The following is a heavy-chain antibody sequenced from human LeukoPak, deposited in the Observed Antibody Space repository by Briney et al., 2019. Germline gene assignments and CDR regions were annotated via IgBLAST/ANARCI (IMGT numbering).Heavy chain of an antibody. D-gene: IGHD3-22*01. CDR2: ISSSSSTI. CDR1: GFTFSSYS. Sequence: GGSLRLSCAASGFTFSSYSMTWVRQAPGKRLEWVSYISSSSSTIYYADSVKGRFTISRDNAKNSLYLQMNSLRAEDTAVYYCARGSARITMIVVVPSSEYWGQGTLVTVSS. J-gene: IGHJ4*02. CDR3: ARGSARITMIVVVPSSEY. V-gene: IGHV3-48*01.